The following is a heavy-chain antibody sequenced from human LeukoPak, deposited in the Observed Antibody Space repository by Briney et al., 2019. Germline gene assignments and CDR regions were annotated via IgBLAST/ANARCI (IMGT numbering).Heavy chain of an antibody. J-gene: IGHJ5*02. Sequence: GGSLRLSCAAPGFTVSSNYMSWVRQAPGKGLEWVSVIYSGGSTYYADSVKGRFTISRDNSKNTLYLQMNSLRAEDTAVYYCARVDYYGSGSYPATFDPWGQGTLVTVSS. V-gene: IGHV3-53*01. CDR2: IYSGGST. CDR1: GFTVSSNY. D-gene: IGHD3-10*01. CDR3: ARVDYYGSGSYPATFDP.